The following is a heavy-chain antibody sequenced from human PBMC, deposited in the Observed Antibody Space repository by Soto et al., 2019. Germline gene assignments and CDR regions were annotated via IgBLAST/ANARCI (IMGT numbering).Heavy chain of an antibody. D-gene: IGHD2-2*02. CDR1: GGTFSSYA. CDR2: IIPIFGTA. J-gene: IGHJ5*02. Sequence: SVRVSCKASGGTFSSYAISWVRQAPGQGLEWMGGIIPIFGTANYAQKFQGRVTITADESTSTAYMELSSLRSEDTAVYYCARTARYCSSTSCYIPWFDPWGQGTLVTVSS. CDR3: ARTARYCSSTSCYIPWFDP. V-gene: IGHV1-69*13.